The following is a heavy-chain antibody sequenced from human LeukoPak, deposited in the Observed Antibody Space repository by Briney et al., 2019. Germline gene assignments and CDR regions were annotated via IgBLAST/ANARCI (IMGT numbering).Heavy chain of an antibody. Sequence: GGSLRLSCAASGFTFSSYSMNWVRQAPGKGLEWVSSISSSSSYIHYADSVKGRFTISRDNAKNSLYLQMNSLRAEDTAVYYCARKGIAVAGTGFDYWGQGTLVTVSS. CDR3: ARKGIAVAGTGFDY. J-gene: IGHJ4*02. D-gene: IGHD6-19*01. V-gene: IGHV3-21*01. CDR1: GFTFSSYS. CDR2: ISSSSSYI.